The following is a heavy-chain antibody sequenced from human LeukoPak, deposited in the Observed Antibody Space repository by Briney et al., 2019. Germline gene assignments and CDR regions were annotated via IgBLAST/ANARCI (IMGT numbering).Heavy chain of an antibody. CDR2: MNPNSGNT. Sequence: ASVKVSCKASGYTFTSYDINWVRQATGRGLEWMGWMNPNSGNTGYAQKFQGRVTMTRNTSISTAYMELSSLRPEDTAVYYCARVEYYYDSSGYYGMDVWGQGTTVTVSS. CDR3: ARVEYYYDSSGYYGMDV. J-gene: IGHJ6*02. CDR1: GYTFTSYD. D-gene: IGHD3-22*01. V-gene: IGHV1-8*01.